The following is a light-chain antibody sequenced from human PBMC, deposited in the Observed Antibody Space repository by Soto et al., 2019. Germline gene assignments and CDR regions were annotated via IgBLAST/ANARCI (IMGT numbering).Light chain of an antibody. J-gene: IGKJ3*01. CDR2: KAS. V-gene: IGKV1-5*03. Sequence: DIQMTQSPSTLSASVGDRVTITCRASQSISSRLAWYQQKPGKAPKVLIYKASSLESGFPSRFSGSGSGTEFTLSVSSLQPDDFATYYCQQYNSYPFTFGPGTKVDIK. CDR1: QSISSR. CDR3: QQYNSYPFT.